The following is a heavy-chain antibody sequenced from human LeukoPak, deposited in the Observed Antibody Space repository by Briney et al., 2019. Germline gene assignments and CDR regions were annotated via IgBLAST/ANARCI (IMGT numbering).Heavy chain of an antibody. D-gene: IGHD6-13*01. CDR1: GYSISSGYY. Sequence: PSETLSLTCTVSGYSISSGYYWGWIRQPPGKGLEWIGYIYYSGSTNYNPSLKSRVTISVDTSKNQFSLKLSSVTAADTAVYYCARRLGSSWSYYFDYWGQGTLVTVSS. J-gene: IGHJ4*02. CDR3: ARRLGSSWSYYFDY. CDR2: IYYSGST. V-gene: IGHV4-38-2*02.